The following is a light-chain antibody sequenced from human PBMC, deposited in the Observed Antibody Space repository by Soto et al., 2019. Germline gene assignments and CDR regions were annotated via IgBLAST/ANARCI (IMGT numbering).Light chain of an antibody. CDR1: SSDVGGYTY. J-gene: IGLJ3*02. V-gene: IGLV2-8*01. CDR2: EVS. Sequence: SVLTQPPSASGSPGQSVTISCTGTSSDVGGYTYVSWYQQHPGKAPKLMIYEVSKRPSGVPDRFSGSKSGNTASLTVSGLQAEDEADYYCSSYAGRNNWVFGGGTKLTVL. CDR3: SSYAGRNNWV.